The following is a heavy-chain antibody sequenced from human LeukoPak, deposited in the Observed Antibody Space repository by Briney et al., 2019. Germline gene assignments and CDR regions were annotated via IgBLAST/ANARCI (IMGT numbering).Heavy chain of an antibody. CDR1: GFTFSGYW. CDR2: IKNDGSII. Sequence: GGSLRLSCAASGFTFSGYWMHWVRQAPGKGLVWVSRIKNDGSIIDYADSVKGRFTISRDNAKNSLYLQMDSLRAEDTAVYYCARKTSSGPFDSWGQGTLVTVSS. V-gene: IGHV3-74*01. D-gene: IGHD3-22*01. J-gene: IGHJ5*01. CDR3: ARKTSSGPFDS.